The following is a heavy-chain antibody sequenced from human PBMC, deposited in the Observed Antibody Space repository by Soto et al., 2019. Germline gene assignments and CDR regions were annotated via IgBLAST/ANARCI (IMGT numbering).Heavy chain of an antibody. Sequence: QLQLHMSGSGLVKPSQTLSLTCTVSGASITYGAYSWSWIRQTPGKGLEWIGYINHLETTFYNPSFESRLTLSIDRTKNQFSRTLKSMSAADRAVYFCARGGGFDSFDYWGQGILVTFSS. V-gene: IGHV4-30-2*01. CDR1: GASITYGAYS. CDR2: INHLETT. CDR3: ARGGGFDSFDY. J-gene: IGHJ4*02. D-gene: IGHD3-10*01.